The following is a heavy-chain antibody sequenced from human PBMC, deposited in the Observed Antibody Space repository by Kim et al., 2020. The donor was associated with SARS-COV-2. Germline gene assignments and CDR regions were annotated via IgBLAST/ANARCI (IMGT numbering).Heavy chain of an antibody. CDR1: GYSISSGYL. V-gene: IGHV4-38-2*02. Sequence: SETLSLTCTVSGYSISSGYLWGWIRQPPGKGLEWIGSIWHAGTTYYNPSLKSRVSLSVDTSKNQFFLKLSSVTAADTAMHYCARGWGITEQSFENRGQG. D-gene: IGHD1-20*01. CDR2: IWHAGTT. CDR3: ARGWGITEQSFEN. J-gene: IGHJ4*02.